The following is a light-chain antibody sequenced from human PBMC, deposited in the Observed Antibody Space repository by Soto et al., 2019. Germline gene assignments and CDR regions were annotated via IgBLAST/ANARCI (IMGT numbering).Light chain of an antibody. Sequence: DIQMTQSPSTLSASIGDRVTITCRASQSISSWLAWYQQKPGKAPKLLIDMASNLQSGVTPTFSGSGYGTEFTLTISSLQPDEFATYYCQHYNDYSRIFGQGTNVEIK. J-gene: IGKJ1*01. V-gene: IGKV1-5*03. CDR1: QSISSW. CDR3: QHYNDYSRI. CDR2: MAS.